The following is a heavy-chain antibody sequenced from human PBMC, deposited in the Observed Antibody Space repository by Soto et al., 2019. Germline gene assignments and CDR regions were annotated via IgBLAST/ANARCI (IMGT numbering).Heavy chain of an antibody. CDR3: AKMEGMDPLAYYFDY. V-gene: IGHV3-23*01. Sequence: EVQVLESGGGLVQPGGSLRLSCAATGFTFSDFAMSWVRQAPGKGLEWVSRIYGGGNGPHYADSVKGRVTISRDNSKNTLYLQMNGLRAEDTAVYFCAKMEGMDPLAYYFDYWGQGTLVTVSS. J-gene: IGHJ4*02. CDR1: GFTFSDFA. CDR2: IYGGGNGP. D-gene: IGHD2-2*03.